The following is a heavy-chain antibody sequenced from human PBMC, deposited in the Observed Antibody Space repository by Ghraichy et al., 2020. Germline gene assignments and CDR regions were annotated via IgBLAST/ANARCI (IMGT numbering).Heavy chain of an antibody. D-gene: IGHD3-22*01. CDR2: ISGSSSSI. Sequence: GGSLRLSCAASGFTFSSNSMNWVRQAPGKGLEWVSYISGSSSSIYYADSVKGRFTISRDNAKNSLYLQMNSLRDEDTAVYYCASRSRDSSGYYGDWGQGTLVTFSS. CDR3: ASRSRDSSGYYGD. CDR1: GFTFSSNS. V-gene: IGHV3-48*02. J-gene: IGHJ4*02.